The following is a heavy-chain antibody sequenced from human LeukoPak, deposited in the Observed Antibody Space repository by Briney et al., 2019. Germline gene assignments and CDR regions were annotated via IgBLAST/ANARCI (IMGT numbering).Heavy chain of an antibody. CDR3: ARTGSSSSQDAFDI. Sequence: KPGGSLRLSCAASGFTFSSYSMNWVRQAPGKGLEWVSSISSSSSYIYYADSVKGRFTISRDNAKNSLYLQMNSLRAEDTAVCYCARTGSSSSQDAFDIWGQGTMVTVSS. CDR1: GFTFSSYS. CDR2: ISSSSSYI. V-gene: IGHV3-21*01. D-gene: IGHD6-6*01. J-gene: IGHJ3*02.